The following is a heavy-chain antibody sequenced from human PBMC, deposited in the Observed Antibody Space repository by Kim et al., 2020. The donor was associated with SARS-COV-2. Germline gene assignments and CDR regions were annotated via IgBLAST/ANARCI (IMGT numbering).Heavy chain of an antibody. D-gene: IGHD2-2*03. V-gene: IGHV3-53*04. Sequence: GGSLRLSCAASGFTVSSNYMSWVRQAPGKGLEWVSVIYSGGSTYYADSVKGRFTISRHNSKNTLYLQMNSLRAEDTAVYYCARVKVDIVVVPAAQGRGLYYFDYWGQGTLVTVSS. J-gene: IGHJ4*02. CDR2: IYSGGST. CDR1: GFTVSSNY. CDR3: ARVKVDIVVVPAAQGRGLYYFDY.